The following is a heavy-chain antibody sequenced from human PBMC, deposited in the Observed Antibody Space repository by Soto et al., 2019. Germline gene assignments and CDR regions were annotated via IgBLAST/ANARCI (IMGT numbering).Heavy chain of an antibody. CDR1: GGSVSSGSYY. CDR3: ARDGGWTTFDY. V-gene: IGHV4-61*01. D-gene: IGHD3-16*01. Sequence: QVQLQESGPGLVKPSETLSLTCTVSGGSVSSGSYYWSWIRQPPGKGLEWIGNIYLSGTTNFNPSLKSRVIISVDTSKNPFSLMLSSVTAADTAVYFCARDGGWTTFDYWGQGTLVTVSS. CDR2: IYLSGTT. J-gene: IGHJ4*02.